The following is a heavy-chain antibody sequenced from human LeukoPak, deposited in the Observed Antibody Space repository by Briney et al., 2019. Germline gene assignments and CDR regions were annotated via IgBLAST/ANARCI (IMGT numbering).Heavy chain of an antibody. CDR1: GYTFTSYG. D-gene: IGHD2-21*02. Sequence: ASVKVSCKASGYTFTSYGISWVRQAPGQGLEWMGWISAYNGNTNYAQKFQGRVTITADKSTSTAYMELSSLRSEDTAVYYCARCPGGDCSEFDYWGQGTLVTVSS. V-gene: IGHV1-18*01. CDR2: ISAYNGNT. CDR3: ARCPGGDCSEFDY. J-gene: IGHJ4*02.